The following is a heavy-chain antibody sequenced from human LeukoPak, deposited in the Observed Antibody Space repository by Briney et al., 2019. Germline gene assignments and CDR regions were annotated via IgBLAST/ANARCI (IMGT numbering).Heavy chain of an antibody. Sequence: SETLSLTCTVSGGSISSSSYYWGWIRQPPGKGLEWIGSIYYSGSTYYNPSLKSRVTISVDTSKNQFSLKLSSVTAADTAVYYCARDLKTGYYRSYYYMDVWGKGTTVTISS. J-gene: IGHJ6*03. V-gene: IGHV4-39*02. CDR2: IYYSGST. CDR3: ARDLKTGYYRSYYYMDV. CDR1: GGSISSSSYY. D-gene: IGHD3-9*01.